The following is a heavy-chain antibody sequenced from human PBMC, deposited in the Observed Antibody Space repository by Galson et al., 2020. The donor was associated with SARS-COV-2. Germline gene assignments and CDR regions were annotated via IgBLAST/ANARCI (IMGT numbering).Heavy chain of an antibody. CDR2: MKGDGTQT. V-gene: IGHV3-7*04. Sequence: GGSLRLSCTASGFTFSSNWMNWVRQAPGKGLEWVAYMKGDGTQTNYADSVRGRFTISADSSKTSLFLQMNTLRAEDTAVYYCARAWDVWGQGPTATVSS. J-gene: IGHJ6*02. CDR1: GFTFSSNW. CDR3: ARAWDV.